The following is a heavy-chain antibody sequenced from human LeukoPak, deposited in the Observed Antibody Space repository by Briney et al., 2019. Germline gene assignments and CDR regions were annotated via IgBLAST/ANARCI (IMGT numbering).Heavy chain of an antibody. D-gene: IGHD4-17*01. CDR2: ISGSVGTP. CDR1: GFIFSTYA. CDR3: ATSTVTTPEEGY. V-gene: IGHV3-23*01. J-gene: IGHJ4*02. Sequence: GGSLRLSCAASGFIFSTYAMSWVRQAPGKGLEWVSTISGSVGTPYYADSVKGRYTISRDNAKNSLYLQMNSLRAEDTAVYYCATSTVTTPEEGYWGQGTVVTVSA.